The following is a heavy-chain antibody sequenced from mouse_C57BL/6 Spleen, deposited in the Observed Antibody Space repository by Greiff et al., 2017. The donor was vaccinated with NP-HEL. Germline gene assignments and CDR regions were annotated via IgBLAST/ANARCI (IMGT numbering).Heavy chain of an antibody. D-gene: IGHD6-5*01. CDR1: GYTFTSYW. Sequence: QVQLKQPGAELVMPGASVKLSCKASGYTFTSYWMHWVKQRPGQGLEWIGEIDPSDSYTNYNQKFKGKSTLTVDKSSSTAYMQLSSLTSEDSAVYYCARCPYDSYAMDYWGQGTSVTVSS. CDR3: ARCPYDSYAMDY. V-gene: IGHV1-69*01. CDR2: IDPSDSYT. J-gene: IGHJ4*01.